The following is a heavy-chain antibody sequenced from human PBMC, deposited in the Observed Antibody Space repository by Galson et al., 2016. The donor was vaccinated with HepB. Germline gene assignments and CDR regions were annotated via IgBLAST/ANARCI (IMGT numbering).Heavy chain of an antibody. CDR3: VRDGGVILAAGNDY. CDR2: MNGDGTIT. Sequence: SLRLSCAASRFNFSPYWMHWVRQDPTKGLVSVSRMNGDGTITAYADSVRGRFTISRDNAKNTLYLQMNRLRAEDTAVYYCVRDGGVILAAGNDYWGQGTLVTVSS. CDR1: RFNFSPYW. D-gene: IGHD3-16*01. V-gene: IGHV3-74*01. J-gene: IGHJ4*02.